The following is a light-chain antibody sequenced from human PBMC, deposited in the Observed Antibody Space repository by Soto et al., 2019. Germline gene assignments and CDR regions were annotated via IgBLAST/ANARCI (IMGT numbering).Light chain of an antibody. CDR1: QSVSSN. Sequence: EIVMTQSPATLSVSPGERATLSCRASQSVSSNLAWYQQKPGQAPRLLIYGASNRATGIPARFSGSGSGTEFTLTISRLQSEYLAVYYCQQYNNWPWTFGQGTKVEIK. CDR2: GAS. CDR3: QQYNNWPWT. V-gene: IGKV3-15*01. J-gene: IGKJ1*01.